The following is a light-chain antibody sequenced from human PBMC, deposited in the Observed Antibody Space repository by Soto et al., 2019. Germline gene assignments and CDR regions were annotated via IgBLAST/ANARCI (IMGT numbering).Light chain of an antibody. V-gene: IGKV4-1*01. CDR3: QQCYSVPYT. CDR2: WAS. J-gene: IGKJ2*01. CDR1: QSVLYSSNTKNY. Sequence: DIVMTQSPDSLAVSLGERATINCKSSQSVLYSSNTKNYLAWYQQKPGQPPKLLIYWASTRESGVPDRFSGSGSGTDFTLTISSLQAEDVAVYYCQQCYSVPYTFGQGTKLEIK.